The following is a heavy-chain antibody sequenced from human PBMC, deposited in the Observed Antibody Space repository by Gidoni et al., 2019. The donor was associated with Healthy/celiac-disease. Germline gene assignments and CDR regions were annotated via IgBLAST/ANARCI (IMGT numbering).Heavy chain of an antibody. Sequence: VPLVESGGGVVSPGRSLMLPCAASGFTFSRTALPWVRQAPGKGLEWVEVISYDGSNKYYADTVKDRFTIARDNSKNTLYLQMNSLRAEDTAVYYCAREPRYCNNGVCYTTAYYFDYWGQGTLVTVSS. J-gene: IGHJ4*02. CDR2: ISYDGSNK. CDR3: AREPRYCNNGVCYTTAYYFDY. V-gene: IGHV3-30*01. CDR1: GFTFSRTA. D-gene: IGHD2-8*01.